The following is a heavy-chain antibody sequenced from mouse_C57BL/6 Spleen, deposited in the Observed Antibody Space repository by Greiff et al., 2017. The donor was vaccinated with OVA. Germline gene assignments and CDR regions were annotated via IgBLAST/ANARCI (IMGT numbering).Heavy chain of an antibody. V-gene: IGHV1-62-2*01. D-gene: IGHD1-1*01. Sequence: QVQLQQSGAELVKPGASVKLSCKASGYTFTEYTIHWVKQRSGQGLEWIGWFYPGSGSIEYNEKFKDKATLTADKSSSTAYMELSRLTSEDSAVYFSARHEGSLITTVVGAMDYWGQGTSVTVSS. CDR1: GYTFTEYT. J-gene: IGHJ4*01. CDR2: FYPGSGSI. CDR3: ARHEGSLITTVVGAMDY.